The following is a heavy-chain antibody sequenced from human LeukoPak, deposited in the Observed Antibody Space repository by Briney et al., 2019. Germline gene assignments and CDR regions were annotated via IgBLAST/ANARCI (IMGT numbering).Heavy chain of an antibody. J-gene: IGHJ6*03. CDR2: ISDSGNT. CDR1: GFTLSSYA. Sequence: PGGSLRLSCAASGFTLSSYAMSWVRQAPGKGLEWVSAISDSGNTYHADSVKGRFTISRDSSKNTLFLQMNRLRPEDAAVYYCAKSLVLRYFWYMDVWGKGTTVTVSS. V-gene: IGHV3-23*01. D-gene: IGHD3-9*01. CDR3: AKSLVLRYFWYMDV.